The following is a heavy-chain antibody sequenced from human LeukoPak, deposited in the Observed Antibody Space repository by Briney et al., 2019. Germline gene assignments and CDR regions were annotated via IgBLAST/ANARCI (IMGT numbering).Heavy chain of an antibody. CDR1: GFTFGDYA. CDR2: IRSKAYGGTT. V-gene: IGHV3-49*04. Sequence: GRSLRLSCTASGFTFGDYAMSWVRQAPGKGLEWVGFIRSKAYGGTTEYAASVKGGFTISRDDSKSIAYLQMNSLKTEDTAVYYCTSALSAIRGALDAFDIWGQGTMVTVSS. D-gene: IGHD3-10*01. CDR3: TSALSAIRGALDAFDI. J-gene: IGHJ3*02.